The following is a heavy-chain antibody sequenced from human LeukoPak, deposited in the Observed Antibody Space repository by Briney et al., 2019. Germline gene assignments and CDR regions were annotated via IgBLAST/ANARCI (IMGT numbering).Heavy chain of an antibody. D-gene: IGHD6-13*01. CDR2: IGAGGGST. V-gene: IGHV3-23*01. J-gene: IGHJ4*02. CDR1: GFTFSSYA. Sequence: GGSLRLSCAASGFTFSSYAMSWVRQAPGRGLEWVSSIGAGGGSTYYADSVKGRFTISRDNSKNTLSLQMNSLRADDTAVYFCAKGAAYSSTWYPLDYWGQGTLVIVSS. CDR3: AKGAAYSSTWYPLDY.